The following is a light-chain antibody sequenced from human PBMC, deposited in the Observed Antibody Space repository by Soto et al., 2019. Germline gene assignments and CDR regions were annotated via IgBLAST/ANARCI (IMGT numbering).Light chain of an antibody. CDR2: SAS. CDR3: QQYGTSLPT. V-gene: IGKV3-20*01. J-gene: IGKJ4*01. CDR1: QSVISSY. Sequence: EIVLTQSPGTLSLSPGERATLSCRASQSVISSYLAWYQQKPGQAPRLLIYSASSRATGIPDRFSVSGSGTDFTLTISRLEPEDFAVYYCQQYGTSLPTFGGGTKVEIK.